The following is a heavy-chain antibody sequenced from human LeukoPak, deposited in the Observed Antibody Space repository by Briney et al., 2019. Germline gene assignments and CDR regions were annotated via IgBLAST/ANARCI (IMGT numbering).Heavy chain of an antibody. D-gene: IGHD3-10*01. CDR1: GGSISSYY. Sequence: SETLSLTCTVSGGSISSYYWSWIRQPPGKGLEWIGYIYYSGSTNYNPSLKSRVTISVDTSKNQFSLKLSSVTAADTAVYYCARNAPHYYGSGSTLSLGYWGQGTLVTVSS. CDR3: ARNAPHYYGSGSTLSLGY. CDR2: IYYSGST. J-gene: IGHJ4*02. V-gene: IGHV4-59*01.